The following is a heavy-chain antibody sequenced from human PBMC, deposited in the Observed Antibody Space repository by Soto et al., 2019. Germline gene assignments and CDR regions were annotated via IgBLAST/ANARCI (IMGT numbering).Heavy chain of an antibody. CDR1: GYSFTNYY. V-gene: IGHV1-46*01. J-gene: IGHJ4*02. Sequence: QVQLVQSGAEVKKPGASVKVSCKTSGYSFTNYYLHWVRQAPGQGLEWMGLSNPSGISTSYAQKFQGRVTMPRDTSTSTVYMDLSSLRSEDTAVYYCARSDKVVVAASSPVYFDYWGQGTLVTVSS. CDR3: ARSDKVVVAASSPVYFDY. D-gene: IGHD2-15*01. CDR2: SNPSGIST.